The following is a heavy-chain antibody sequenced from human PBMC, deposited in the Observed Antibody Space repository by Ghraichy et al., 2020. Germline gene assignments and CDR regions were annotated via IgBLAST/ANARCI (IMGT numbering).Heavy chain of an antibody. V-gene: IGHV3-48*02. CDR3: ARALCNEPHCSRLIEK. J-gene: IGHJ4*02. CDR2: ISDSSRTI. Sequence: GESLNISCAASGFSFNSYGMHWVRQTPGKGLEWISYISDSSRTIFYADSVRGRFTISRDNSKNSLYLQLGSPRDEDTGLYFCARALCNEPHCSRLIEKWVQG. D-gene: IGHD1-14*01. CDR1: GFSFNSYG.